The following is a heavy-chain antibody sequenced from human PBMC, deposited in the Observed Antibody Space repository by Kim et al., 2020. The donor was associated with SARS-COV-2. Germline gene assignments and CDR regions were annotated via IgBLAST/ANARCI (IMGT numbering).Heavy chain of an antibody. J-gene: IGHJ2*01. Sequence: GGSLRLSCAASGFTFSSYSMNWVRQAPGKGLEWVSSISSSSSYIYYADSVKGRFTISRDNAKNSLYLQMNSLRAEDTAVYYCARDYGYCGGDCSHYWYFDLWGRGTLVTVSS. D-gene: IGHD2-21*01. CDR3: ARDYGYCGGDCSHYWYFDL. CDR1: GFTFSSYS. V-gene: IGHV3-21*01. CDR2: ISSSSSYI.